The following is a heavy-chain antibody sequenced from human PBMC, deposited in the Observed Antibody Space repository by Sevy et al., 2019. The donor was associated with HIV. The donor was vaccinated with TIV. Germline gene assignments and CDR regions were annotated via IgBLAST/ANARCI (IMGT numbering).Heavy chain of an antibody. Sequence: GGSLRLSCEASEFTFSSYAMSWVRQAPGKGLEWVSLISQVGGITDYSGSVKGRFTISRDNSKNTAYLQMSSLRAEDTAIYFCAKEHISGYDWGQGTLVTVSS. CDR1: EFTFSSYA. D-gene: IGHD3-22*01. CDR2: ISQVGGIT. CDR3: AKEHISGYD. J-gene: IGHJ4*02. V-gene: IGHV3-23*01.